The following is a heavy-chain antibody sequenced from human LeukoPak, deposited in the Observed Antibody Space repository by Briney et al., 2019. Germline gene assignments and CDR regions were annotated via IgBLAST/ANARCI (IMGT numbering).Heavy chain of an antibody. Sequence: PSETLSLTCTVPGGSIISGGCYWSWIRQPPGRGLEWSGYIYYSGSTYYSPSLKSRVTISVDTSKNQFSLKLSSVTAADTAVYYCARGTTINIVVVPAAIANGGFDPWGQGTLVTVSS. D-gene: IGHD2-2*01. V-gene: IGHV4-31*03. J-gene: IGHJ5*02. CDR3: ARGTTINIVVVPAAIANGGFDP. CDR1: GGSIISGGCY. CDR2: IYYSGST.